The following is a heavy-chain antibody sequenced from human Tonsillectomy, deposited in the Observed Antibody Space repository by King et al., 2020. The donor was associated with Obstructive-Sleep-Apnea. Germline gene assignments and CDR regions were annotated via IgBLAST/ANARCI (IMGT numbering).Heavy chain of an antibody. CDR1: GYSFTSYW. CDR3: ASPLGSGYSYGYHAFDI. CDR2: IYPGDPDT. J-gene: IGHJ3*02. V-gene: IGHV5-51*01. Sequence: QLVQSGAEVKKPGESLKISCKGSGYSFTSYWIGWVRQMPGKGLEWMGSIYPGDPDTRYSPSFQCQGTISADKSIRTAYLQWSSLKASDTAMYYCASPLGSGYSYGYHAFDIWGQGTMVTVSS. D-gene: IGHD5-18*01.